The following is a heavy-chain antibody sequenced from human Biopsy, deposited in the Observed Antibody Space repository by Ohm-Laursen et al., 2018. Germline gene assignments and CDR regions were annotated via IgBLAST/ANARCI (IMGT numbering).Heavy chain of an antibody. V-gene: IGHV1-46*01. CDR1: RYTLTTYY. Sequence: GPSVKASRAASRYTLTTYYIQWVRQAPEQGHGWMVIITPGGNSTAYTQNFQGRVTMTWDTSTTTVYMELSSLRSEDRAVYYSVLASFDYWGQGTLVTVPS. CDR3: VLASFDY. CDR2: ITPGGNST. J-gene: IGHJ4*02.